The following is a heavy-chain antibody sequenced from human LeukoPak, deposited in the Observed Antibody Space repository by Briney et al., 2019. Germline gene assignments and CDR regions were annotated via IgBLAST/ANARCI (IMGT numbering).Heavy chain of an antibody. CDR2: LSLDQKTK. CDR1: GFTFSSYT. Sequence: GRSLRLSCAASGFTFSSYTMHWVRQATGKGLEWVAVLSLDQKTKNFVDSVKGRFTISRDNSKSTLYLEMNSLRVEDTAVYYCARDPIGAAPDYFDYWGQGTLVTVSS. V-gene: IGHV3-30*04. D-gene: IGHD6-6*01. J-gene: IGHJ4*02. CDR3: ARDPIGAAPDYFDY.